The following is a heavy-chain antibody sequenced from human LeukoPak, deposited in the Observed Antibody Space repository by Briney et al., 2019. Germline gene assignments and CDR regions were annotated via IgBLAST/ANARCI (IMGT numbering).Heavy chain of an antibody. D-gene: IGHD3-10*01. Sequence: GGSLRLSCAASGFTFSSYNMNWVRQAPGKGLEWVSYISISSTTIYYADSVKGRFTISRDNAKNSLYLQMNSLRDEDTAVYYCARDRWFGESRYFDYWGQGTLVTVSS. J-gene: IGHJ4*02. CDR3: ARDRWFGESRYFDY. CDR2: ISISSTTI. V-gene: IGHV3-48*02. CDR1: GFTFSSYN.